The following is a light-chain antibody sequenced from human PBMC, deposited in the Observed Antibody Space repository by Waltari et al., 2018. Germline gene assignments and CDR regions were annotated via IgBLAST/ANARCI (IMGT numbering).Light chain of an antibody. Sequence: QSALTQPASVSGSPGQSITISCSGTSSDVGAYNYVCWYQQHPGKAPKLIIYDVSVRPQGVSNRFAGPKSGNTASLTISGLHTEDEADYYCGTSTTTRNHVFGTGTKVTVL. CDR1: SSDVGAYNY. V-gene: IGLV2-14*03. CDR3: GTSTTTRNHV. CDR2: DVS. J-gene: IGLJ1*01.